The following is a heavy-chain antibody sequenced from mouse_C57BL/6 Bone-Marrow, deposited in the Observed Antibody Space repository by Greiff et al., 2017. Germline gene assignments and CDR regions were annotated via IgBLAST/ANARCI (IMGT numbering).Heavy chain of an antibody. Sequence: EVQLQQSGPELVKPGASVKISCKASGYTFTDYYMNWVQQSHGKSLEWIGDINPNNGGTSYNQKFKGKATLTVDKSSSTAYMELRSLTSEDSAVYYCARLGLYYFDYWGQGTTRTVSS. V-gene: IGHV1-26*01. CDR2: INPNNGGT. D-gene: IGHD4-1*01. J-gene: IGHJ2*01. CDR1: GYTFTDYY. CDR3: ARLGLYYFDY.